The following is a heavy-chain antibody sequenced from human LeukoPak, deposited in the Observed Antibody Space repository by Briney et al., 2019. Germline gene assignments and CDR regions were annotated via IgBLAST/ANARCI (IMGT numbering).Heavy chain of an antibody. D-gene: IGHD3-22*01. CDR2: INPKSGGT. V-gene: IGHV1-2*05. CDR3: ARDLKYYYDSSGYRFDY. CDR1: GGTFSSYA. J-gene: IGHJ4*02. Sequence: ASVKVSCKASGGTFSSYAISWVRQAPGQGLEWMGRINPKSGGTNYAQKFQGRVTMTRDTSISTAYMELSRLRSDDTGVYYCARDLKYYYDSSGYRFDYWGQGTLVTVSS.